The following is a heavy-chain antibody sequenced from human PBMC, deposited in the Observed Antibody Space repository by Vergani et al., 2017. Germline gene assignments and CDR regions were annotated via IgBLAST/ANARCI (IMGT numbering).Heavy chain of an antibody. CDR3: ARDTAIITMIVVAADAFDI. J-gene: IGHJ3*02. V-gene: IGHV3-74*01. CDR1: GFTFSSYW. CDR2: INSDGSST. Sequence: EVQLVESGGGLVQPGGSLRLSCAASGFTFSSYWMHWVRQAPGKGLVWVSRINSDGSSTSYAASVKGRFTMTRDNAKNTLYLQMNSLRAEDTAVYYCARDTAIITMIVVAADAFDIWGQGTMVTVSS. D-gene: IGHD3-22*01.